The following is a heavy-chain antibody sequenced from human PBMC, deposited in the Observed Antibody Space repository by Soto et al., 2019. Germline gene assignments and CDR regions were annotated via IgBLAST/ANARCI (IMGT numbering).Heavy chain of an antibody. CDR1: GGSISSYY. CDR3: ARGLRDYYGSGSYYRTDY. J-gene: IGHJ4*02. CDR2: IYYSGST. D-gene: IGHD3-10*01. V-gene: IGHV4-59*01. Sequence: SETLSLTCTVSGGSISSYYWSWIRQPPGKGLEWIGYIYYSGSTNYNPSLKSRVTISVDTSKNQFSLKLSSVTAADTAVYYCARGLRDYYGSGSYYRTDYWGQGTLVTSPQ.